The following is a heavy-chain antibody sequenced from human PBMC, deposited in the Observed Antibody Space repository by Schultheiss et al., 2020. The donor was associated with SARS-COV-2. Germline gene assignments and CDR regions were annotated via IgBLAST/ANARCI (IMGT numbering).Heavy chain of an antibody. V-gene: IGHV3-9*01. Sequence: GGSLRLSCAASGFTFSSYAMHWVRQAPGKGLEWVSGISWNSGSIGYADSVKGRFTISRDNAKNSLYLQMNSLRAEDTAVYYCAKGLHWSSYNYNWFDPWGQGTLVTVSS. D-gene: IGHD3-3*01. CDR2: ISWNSGSI. CDR3: AKGLHWSSYNYNWFDP. J-gene: IGHJ5*02. CDR1: GFTFSSYA.